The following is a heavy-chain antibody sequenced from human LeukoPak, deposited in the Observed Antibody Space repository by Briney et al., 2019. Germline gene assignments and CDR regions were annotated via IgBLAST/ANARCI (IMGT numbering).Heavy chain of an antibody. CDR2: VSSRGDTI. CDR3: ARGGYGWTFRT. J-gene: IGHJ4*02. CDR1: GVSFADNF. D-gene: IGHD2/OR15-2a*01. V-gene: IGHV3-11*01. Sequence: GGSLRLSCTDSGVSFADNFMGWLRQAPGKGLEWVSYVSSRGDTIHYSDAVQGRFSISRDNSKRSLYLEMTRLRINDTAVYYCARGGYGWTFRTWGQGTLVSVSS.